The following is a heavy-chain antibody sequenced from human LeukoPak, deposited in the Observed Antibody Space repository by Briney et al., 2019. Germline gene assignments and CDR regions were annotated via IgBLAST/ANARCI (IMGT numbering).Heavy chain of an antibody. CDR1: GGSISSSTGYY. CDR3: ARVDRFINGWYEY. CDR2: IYYSGNT. V-gene: IGHV4-31*03. D-gene: IGHD6-19*01. Sequence: SQTLSLTCNVSGGSISSSTGYYWTWIRQHPGKGLEWIGYIYYSGNTYYKPSLNSRVSISIDTSKNQFSLKLSSVTAADTAVYYCARVDRFINGWYEYWGQGTLVTVSS. J-gene: IGHJ4*02.